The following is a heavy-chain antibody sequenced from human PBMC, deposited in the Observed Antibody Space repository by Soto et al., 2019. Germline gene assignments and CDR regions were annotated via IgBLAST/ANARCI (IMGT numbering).Heavy chain of an antibody. Sequence: QVQLVESGGGVVQPGRSLRLSCAASGFTFSSYGMHWVRQAPGKGLEWVAVIWYDGSNKYYADSVKGRFTISRDNSKNTLYLQMNSLRAEDTAVYYCASNLLLRFLEWSLGYWGQGTLVTVSS. CDR3: ASNLLLRFLEWSLGY. CDR1: GFTFSSYG. V-gene: IGHV3-33*01. J-gene: IGHJ4*02. CDR2: IWYDGSNK. D-gene: IGHD3-3*01.